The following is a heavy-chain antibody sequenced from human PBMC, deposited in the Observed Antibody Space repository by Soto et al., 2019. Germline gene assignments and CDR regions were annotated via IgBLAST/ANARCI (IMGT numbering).Heavy chain of an antibody. V-gene: IGHV4-31*03. CDR3: ARGGSGSYTGYYYYYGMDV. J-gene: IGHJ6*02. CDR1: GGSISSGGYY. CDR2: IYYSGST. Sequence: QVQLQESAPGLVKPSQTLSLTCTVSGGSISSGGYYWSWIRQHPGKGLEWIGYIYYSGSTYYNPSLKSRVTISVDTSKNQFSLKLSSVTAADTAVYYCARGGSGSYTGYYYYYGMDVWGQGTTVTVSS. D-gene: IGHD3-10*01.